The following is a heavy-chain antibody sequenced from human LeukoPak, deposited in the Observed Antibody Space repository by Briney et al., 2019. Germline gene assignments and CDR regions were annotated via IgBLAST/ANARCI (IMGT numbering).Heavy chain of an antibody. CDR3: ARPSTVTGPYDAFDI. J-gene: IGHJ3*02. Sequence: SVKVSCKASGGTFSSYAISWVRQAPGQGLEWMGRIIPILGIANYAQKFQGRVTITADKSTSTAYMELSSLRPEDTAVYYCARPSTVTGPYDAFDIWGQGTMVTVSS. CDR1: GGTFSSYA. CDR2: IIPILGIA. V-gene: IGHV1-69*04. D-gene: IGHD4-17*01.